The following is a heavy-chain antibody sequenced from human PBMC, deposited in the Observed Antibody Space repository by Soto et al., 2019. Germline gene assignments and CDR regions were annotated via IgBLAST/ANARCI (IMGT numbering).Heavy chain of an antibody. Sequence: PGGSLRLSCAASGFTFSTYGMHWVRQAPGKGLEWVAVISYDGSDKYYADSVKGRFTISRDSSENMLYLQMNSLRAEDTAIYYCAKESYYDRSDYNAFDIWGQGKMVTVSS. J-gene: IGHJ3*02. CDR1: GFTFSTYG. CDR2: ISYDGSDK. V-gene: IGHV3-30*18. D-gene: IGHD3-22*01. CDR3: AKESYYDRSDYNAFDI.